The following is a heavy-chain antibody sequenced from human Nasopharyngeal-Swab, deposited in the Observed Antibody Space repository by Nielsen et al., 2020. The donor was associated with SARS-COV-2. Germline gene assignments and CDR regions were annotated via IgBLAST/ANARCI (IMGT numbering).Heavy chain of an antibody. V-gene: IGHV1-8*01. CDR3: ARGPISGYSGYRKYDY. D-gene: IGHD5-12*01. J-gene: IGHJ4*02. Sequence: ASVKVSCKASGYTFTSYDINWVRQATGQGLEWMGWMNPNSGNTGYAQKFQGRVTMTRNTSISTAYMELRSLRSDDTAVYYCARGPISGYSGYRKYDYWGQGTLVTVSS. CDR1: GYTFTSYD. CDR2: MNPNSGNT.